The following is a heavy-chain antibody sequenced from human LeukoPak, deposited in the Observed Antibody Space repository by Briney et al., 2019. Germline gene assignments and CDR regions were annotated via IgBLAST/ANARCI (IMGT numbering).Heavy chain of an antibody. CDR2: ISDGGGGT. J-gene: IGHJ4*02. CDR1: GFIFSIYG. CDR3: AKDLRNGYGRFDY. V-gene: IGHV3-23*01. D-gene: IGHD5-24*01. Sequence: PGGSLRLSCAPSGFIFSIYGMSWVRQAPGKGLECVSTISDGGGGTYYADSVKGRFSISRDNSKNTLYLQMNSLRAEDTAVYYCAKDLRNGYGRFDYWGEGTLVTVSS.